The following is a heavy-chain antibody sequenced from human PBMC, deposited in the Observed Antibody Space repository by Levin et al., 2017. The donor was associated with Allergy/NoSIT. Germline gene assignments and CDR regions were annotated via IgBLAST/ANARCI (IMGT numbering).Heavy chain of an antibody. D-gene: IGHD2-2*01. Sequence: SCAASGFTFSSYSMNWVRQAPGKGLEWVSSISSSSSYIYYADSVKGRFTISRDNAKNSLYLQMNSLRAEDTAVYYCARDNIVVVPAAQIGDYYYYYMDVWGKGTTVTVSS. CDR2: ISSSSSYI. J-gene: IGHJ6*03. CDR1: GFTFSSYS. CDR3: ARDNIVVVPAAQIGDYYYYYMDV. V-gene: IGHV3-21*01.